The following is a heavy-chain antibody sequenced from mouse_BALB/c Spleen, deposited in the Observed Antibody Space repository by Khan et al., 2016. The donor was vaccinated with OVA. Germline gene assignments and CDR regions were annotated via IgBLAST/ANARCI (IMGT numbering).Heavy chain of an antibody. Sequence: VHLVESGPGLVAPSQSLSITCTVSGFSLTDYGVSWIRQPPGKGLEWLAVIWGGGSTYYNSDLKSRLSISKDTSKSQVFLKMNSLRTDDTAMYYCAKGVWSYYFALDYWGQGTSVTVSS. CDR3: AKGVWSYYFALDY. CDR2: IWGGGST. D-gene: IGHD2-10*02. V-gene: IGHV2-6-5*01. J-gene: IGHJ4*01. CDR1: GFSLTDYG.